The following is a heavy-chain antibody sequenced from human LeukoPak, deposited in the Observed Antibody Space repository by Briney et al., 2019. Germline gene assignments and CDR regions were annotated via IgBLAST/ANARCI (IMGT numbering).Heavy chain of an antibody. J-gene: IGHJ4*02. Sequence: GGSLRLSCAASGFTFSSYWMHWVRQAPGKGLEWVSVIYSDGSTYYADSVKGRFTISRDNSKNTLYLQMNSLRAEDTAVYHCARAAGDYYGSGSYYNLYYFDYWGQGTLVTVSS. CDR3: ARAAGDYYGSGSYYNLYYFDY. D-gene: IGHD3-10*01. V-gene: IGHV3-53*01. CDR1: GFTFSSYW. CDR2: IYSDGST.